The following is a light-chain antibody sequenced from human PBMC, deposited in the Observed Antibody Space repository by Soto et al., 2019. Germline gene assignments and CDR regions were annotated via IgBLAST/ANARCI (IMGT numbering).Light chain of an antibody. CDR2: EVN. Sequence: QSVLTQPASVSGSPGQSITISCTGTSSDVGSYNLVSWYQQHPGKAPKLMISEVNKRPSGVSNRFSGSKSGSTASLTISGLQAEDEADYYCCSYAGSSSLIFGGGTKLTVL. CDR3: CSYAGSSSLI. J-gene: IGLJ2*01. V-gene: IGLV2-23*02. CDR1: SSDVGSYNL.